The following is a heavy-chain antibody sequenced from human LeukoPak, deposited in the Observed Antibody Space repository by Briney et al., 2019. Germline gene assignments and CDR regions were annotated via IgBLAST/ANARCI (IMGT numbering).Heavy chain of an antibody. CDR1: GFTFGDYA. CDR3: TRAREGYDILTGYFL. Sequence: RSLRLSCTASGFTFGDYAMSWVRQAPGKGLEWVGFIRSKAYGGTTEYAASVKGRFTISRDDSKSIAYLQMNSLKTEDTAVYYCTRAREGYDILTGYFLWGQGTLVTVSS. V-gene: IGHV3-49*04. J-gene: IGHJ4*02. D-gene: IGHD3-9*01. CDR2: IRSKAYGGTT.